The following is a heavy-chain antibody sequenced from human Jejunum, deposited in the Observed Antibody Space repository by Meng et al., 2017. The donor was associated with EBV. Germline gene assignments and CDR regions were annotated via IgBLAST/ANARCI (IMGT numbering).Heavy chain of an antibody. CDR1: GFTFSSYG. D-gene: IGHD3-10*01. CDR2: IWSDGSNK. Sequence: QGHVGESWGGVVQPGRSLRLSLAASGFTFSSYGMHWVRQAPGKGLEWVAVIWSDGSNKYYADSVKGRFTISRDNSEKTLSLQMNSLRAEDTAVYYCARRGSGSYCFDYWGQGTLVTVSS. V-gene: IGHV3-33*01. CDR3: ARRGSGSYCFDY. J-gene: IGHJ4*02.